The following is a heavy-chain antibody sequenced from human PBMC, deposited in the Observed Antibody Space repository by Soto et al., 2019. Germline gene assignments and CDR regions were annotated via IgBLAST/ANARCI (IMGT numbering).Heavy chain of an antibody. V-gene: IGHV3-23*01. CDR1: GFTFGTTD. J-gene: IGHJ5*02. CDR2: IDGSGGIT. CDR3: VKNSGWFNT. D-gene: IGHD3-10*01. Sequence: QLLQSGGGLVQPGGSLTLSCAASGFTFGTTDMSWVRQAPGEGLEWVSTIDGSGGITYYADSVKGRFTISRDTSRHTVYLQMNSLRGDDTALYYCVKNSGWFNTWGQGALVTGSS.